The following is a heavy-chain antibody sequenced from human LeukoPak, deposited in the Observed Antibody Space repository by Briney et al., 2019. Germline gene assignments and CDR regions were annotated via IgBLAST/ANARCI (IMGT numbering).Heavy chain of an antibody. V-gene: IGHV1-2*02. J-gene: IGHJ6*02. D-gene: IGHD2-15*01. Sequence: ASVKVSCKASGYTFTGYYMHWVRQAPGQGLEWMGWINPNSGGTNYAQKFQGRVTMTRDTSISTAYMELSRLRSDDTAVYYCAREHIVGFYYYGMDVWGQGTTVTVSS. CDR2: INPNSGGT. CDR3: AREHIVGFYYYGMDV. CDR1: GYTFTGYY.